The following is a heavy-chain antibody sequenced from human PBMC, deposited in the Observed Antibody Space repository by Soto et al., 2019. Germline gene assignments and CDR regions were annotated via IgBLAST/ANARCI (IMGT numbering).Heavy chain of an antibody. D-gene: IGHD6-6*01. CDR2: ISSSSSTI. V-gene: IGHV3-48*02. Sequence: GGSLRLSCAASGFTFSSYSMNWVRQAPGKGLEWVSYISSSSSTIYYADSVKGRFTISRDNAKNSLYLQMNSLRDEDTAVYYCATRLAAQEPWWFDPWGQGTLVTVSS. J-gene: IGHJ5*02. CDR3: ATRLAAQEPWWFDP. CDR1: GFTFSSYS.